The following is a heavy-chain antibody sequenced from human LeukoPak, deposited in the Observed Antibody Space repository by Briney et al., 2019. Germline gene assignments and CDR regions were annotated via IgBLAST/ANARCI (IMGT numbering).Heavy chain of an antibody. CDR2: IYYSGST. CDR1: GGSISSGGYY. J-gene: IGHJ3*02. CDR3: ARLFEVVDAFDI. V-gene: IGHV4-31*03. Sequence: SETLSLTCTVSGGSISSGGYYWSWIRQHPGKGLEWIGYIYYSGSTYYNPSLKSRVTISVDTSKNQFSLKLSSVTAADTAAYYCARLFEVVDAFDIWGQGTMVTVSS. D-gene: IGHD2-21*01.